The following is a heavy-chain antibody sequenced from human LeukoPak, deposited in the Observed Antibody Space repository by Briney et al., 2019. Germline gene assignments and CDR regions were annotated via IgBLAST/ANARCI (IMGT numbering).Heavy chain of an antibody. Sequence: GGSLRLSCAASGFTFSSYDMHWVRQAPGKGLEWVSAIGTAGDTYYPGSVKGRFTISRENAKNSLYLQMNSLRAGDTAVYYSARGLSYHCSSTSCYPLWGQGTLVTVSS. CDR1: GFTFSSYD. CDR2: IGTAGDT. D-gene: IGHD2-2*01. V-gene: IGHV3-13*01. CDR3: ARGLSYHCSSTSCYPL. J-gene: IGHJ4*02.